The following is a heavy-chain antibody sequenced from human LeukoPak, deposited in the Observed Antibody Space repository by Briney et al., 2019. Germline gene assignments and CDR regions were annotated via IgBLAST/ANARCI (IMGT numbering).Heavy chain of an antibody. CDR3: AKGFGYCGGDCYFDY. CDR2: IYSGGST. Sequence: PGGSLRLSCAASGFXVSSNYIIWVRQAPGKGLEWVSLIYSGGSTYYADSVKGRFTISRDNSKNTLYLQMNSLRAEDTAVYYCAKGFGYCGGDCYFDYWGQGTLVTVSS. V-gene: IGHV3-53*01. J-gene: IGHJ4*02. D-gene: IGHD2-21*02. CDR1: GFXVSSNY.